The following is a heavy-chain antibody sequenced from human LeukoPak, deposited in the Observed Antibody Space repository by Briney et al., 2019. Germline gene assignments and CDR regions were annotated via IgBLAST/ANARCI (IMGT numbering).Heavy chain of an antibody. V-gene: IGHV4-59*01. CDR1: GGSISSYY. D-gene: IGHD6-19*01. Sequence: SETLSLTCTVSGGSISSYYWSWTRQPPGKGLEWIGYIHYSGITNYNPSLRGRVTISVDTSKNQFSLKVSSVTAADTAVYYCARVSRDSSGWFPNFDYWGQGTLVTVSS. CDR3: ARVSRDSSGWFPNFDY. CDR2: IHYSGIT. J-gene: IGHJ4*02.